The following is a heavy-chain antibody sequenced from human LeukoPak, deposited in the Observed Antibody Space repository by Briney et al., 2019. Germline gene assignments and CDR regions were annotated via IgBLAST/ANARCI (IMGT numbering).Heavy chain of an antibody. CDR3: ARGRIPRAFDY. CDR1: GGSFSGYY. CDR2: INHSGST. Sequence: KPSETLSLTCAVYGGSFSGYYWSWIRQPPGKGLEWIGEINHSGSTNYSPSLKSRVTISVDTSKNQFSLKLSSVTAADTAVYYCARGRIPRAFDYWGQGTLVTVSS. D-gene: IGHD5-18*01. V-gene: IGHV4-34*01. J-gene: IGHJ4*02.